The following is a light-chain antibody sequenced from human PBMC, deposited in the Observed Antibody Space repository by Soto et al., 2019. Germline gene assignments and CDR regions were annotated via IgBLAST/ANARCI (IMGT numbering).Light chain of an antibody. V-gene: IGLV2-8*01. Sequence: QSVLTQPPSASGSPGQSVTISCTGTSSDIGAYIYVSWYQQHPGKAPKLMISEVSRRPSGVPERFSGSKSGNTASLTVSGLQAEDEADYFCSSYSISTAYLFGTGTKVTVL. CDR3: SSYSISTAYL. CDR2: EVS. CDR1: SSDIGAYIY. J-gene: IGLJ1*01.